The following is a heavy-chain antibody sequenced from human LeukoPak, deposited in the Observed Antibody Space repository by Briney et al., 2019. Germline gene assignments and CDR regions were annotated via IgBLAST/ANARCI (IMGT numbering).Heavy chain of an antibody. CDR2: IDWDDDK. J-gene: IGHJ4*02. CDR3: ARIPTYDSSGYYDY. D-gene: IGHD3-22*01. V-gene: IGHV2-70*01. Sequence: SGPTLVNPTQTLTLTCTFSVFSLSTSGMCVSWIRQPQGKALEWLALIDWDDDKYYSTSLKTRLTISKDTSKNQVVLTMTNMDPVDTATYYCARIPTYDSSGYYDYWGQGTLVTVSS. CDR1: VFSLSTSGMC.